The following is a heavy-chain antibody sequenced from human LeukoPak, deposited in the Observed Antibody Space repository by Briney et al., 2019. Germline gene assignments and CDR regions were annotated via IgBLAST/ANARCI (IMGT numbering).Heavy chain of an antibody. V-gene: IGHV4-34*01. CDR1: GGSFSGYY. CDR2: INHSGST. CDR3: ARGSVYSSSWYY. Sequence: PSETLSLTCAVYGGSFSGYYWSWIRQPPGKGLEWIGEINHSGSTNYNPSLKSRVTISVDTSENQFSLKLSSVTAADTAVYYSARGSVYSSSWYYWGQGTLVTVSS. J-gene: IGHJ4*02. D-gene: IGHD6-13*01.